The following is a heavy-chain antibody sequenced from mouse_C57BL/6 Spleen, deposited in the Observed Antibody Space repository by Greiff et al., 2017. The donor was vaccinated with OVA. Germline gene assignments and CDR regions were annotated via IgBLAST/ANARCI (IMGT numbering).Heavy chain of an antibody. CDR2: IDPENGDT. Sequence: VQLQQSGAELVRPGASVKLSCTASGFNIKDDYMHWVKQRPEQGLEWIGWIDPENGDTEYASKFQGKATITADTSSNTAYLQLSSLPSADTAVYSCTTFDYDGTWFAYWGQGTLVTVSA. V-gene: IGHV14-4*01. D-gene: IGHD2-3*01. J-gene: IGHJ3*01. CDR3: TTFDYDGTWFAY. CDR1: GFNIKDDY.